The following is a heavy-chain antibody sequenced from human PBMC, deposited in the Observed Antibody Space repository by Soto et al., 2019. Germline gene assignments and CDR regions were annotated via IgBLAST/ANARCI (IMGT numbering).Heavy chain of an antibody. D-gene: IGHD3-10*01. CDR2: ITDSGIS. J-gene: IGHJ6*02. CDR3: ARRRRGVTMVRGTYAMDV. CDR1: GGSLSGYS. Sequence: PSETLSLTCAVDGGSLSGYSWNWIRQSPEKGLEWIGEITDSGISNSKPSLTSRVTMSVDTSERQFSLRLTSVTAADAAVYYCARRRRGVTMVRGTYAMDVWGPGTTVTVSS. V-gene: IGHV4-34*01.